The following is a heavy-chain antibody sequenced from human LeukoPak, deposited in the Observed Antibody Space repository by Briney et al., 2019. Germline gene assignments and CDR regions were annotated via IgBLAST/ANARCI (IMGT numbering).Heavy chain of an antibody. CDR3: AKSPWVPYSSGWIPYFDY. D-gene: IGHD6-19*01. Sequence: PGGSLGLSCAASGLTVSSSYMSWVRQAPGKGLEWVSVIYSGGNTYYTDSVKGRFTISRDNSKNTLYLQMNSLRAEDTAVYYCAKSPWVPYSSGWIPYFDYWGQGTLVTVSS. V-gene: IGHV3-66*02. J-gene: IGHJ4*02. CDR1: GLTVSSSY. CDR2: IYSGGNT.